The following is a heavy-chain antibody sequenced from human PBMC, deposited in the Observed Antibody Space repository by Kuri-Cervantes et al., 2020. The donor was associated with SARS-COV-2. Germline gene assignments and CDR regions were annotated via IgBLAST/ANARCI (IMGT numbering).Heavy chain of an antibody. V-gene: IGHV1-2*04. CDR2: INPNSGVT. J-gene: IGHJ4*02. Sequence: ASVQVSCKASGYTSTGYYMHWVRQAPGQGLEWMGWINPNSGVTNYAQKFQGWVTMNRETSISTAYMVLSRLRSDDTALYYCARAGGFASFDYWGQGTLVTVSS. CDR3: ARAGGFASFDY. CDR1: GYTSTGYY. D-gene: IGHD1-26*01.